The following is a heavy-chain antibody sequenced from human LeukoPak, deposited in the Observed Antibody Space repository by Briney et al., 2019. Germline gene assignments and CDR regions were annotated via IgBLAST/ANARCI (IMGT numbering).Heavy chain of an antibody. J-gene: IGHJ4*02. CDR1: GSSVSSSSYY. D-gene: IGHD3-16*02. CDR2: IYYSGST. V-gene: IGHV4-39*07. CDR3: ARIMITFGGVIVLDY. Sequence: SETLSLTCSVSGSSVSSSSYYWGWIRQPPGKGLEWIGSIYYSGSTYYNPSLKSRVTISVDTSKNQFSLKLSSVTAADTAVYYCARIMITFGGVIVLDYWGQGTLVTVSS.